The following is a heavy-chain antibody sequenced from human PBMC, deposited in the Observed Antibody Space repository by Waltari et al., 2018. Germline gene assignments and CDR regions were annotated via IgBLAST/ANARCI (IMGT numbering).Heavy chain of an antibody. CDR1: GFTFSSYW. V-gene: IGHV3-7*01. CDR3: ARDSSSGLPRFDD. CDR2: IKQDGREE. D-gene: IGHD6-19*01. J-gene: IGHJ4*02. Sequence: EVQLVESGGGLVQPGGSLRLSCAASGFTFSSYWMSWVRQAPGKGLEWVANIKQDGREEDYVESVKGLFTISRDNAKNSLYLQMNSLRAEDTAVYYCARDSSSGLPRFDDWGQGTLVTVSS.